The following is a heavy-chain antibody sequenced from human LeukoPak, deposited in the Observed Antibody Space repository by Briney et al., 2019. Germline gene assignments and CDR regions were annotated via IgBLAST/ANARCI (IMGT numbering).Heavy chain of an antibody. CDR3: AKDQSNWNEGFDY. Sequence: GGFLRLSCAASGFTFSSYAMSWVRQAPGKGLEWVSAISGSGGSTYYADSVKGRFTISRDNSKNTLYLQMNSLRAEDTAVYYCAKDQSNWNEGFDYWGQGTLVTVSS. J-gene: IGHJ4*02. CDR2: ISGSGGST. CDR1: GFTFSSYA. D-gene: IGHD1-1*01. V-gene: IGHV3-23*01.